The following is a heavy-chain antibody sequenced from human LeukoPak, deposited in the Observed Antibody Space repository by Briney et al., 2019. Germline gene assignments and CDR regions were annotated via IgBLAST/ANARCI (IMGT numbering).Heavy chain of an antibody. CDR3: VRQTSLGRDYDFWSGYYSPTSFDP. J-gene: IGHJ5*02. Sequence: PSETLSLTCTVSGGSISSGGYYWSWIRQHPGKGLEWIGYIYYSGSTYYNPSLKSRVTISVDTSKNQFSLKLSSVTAADTAVYYCVRQTSLGRDYDFWSGYYSPTSFDPWGQGTLVTVSS. V-gene: IGHV4-31*03. D-gene: IGHD3-3*01. CDR2: IYYSGST. CDR1: GGSISSGGYY.